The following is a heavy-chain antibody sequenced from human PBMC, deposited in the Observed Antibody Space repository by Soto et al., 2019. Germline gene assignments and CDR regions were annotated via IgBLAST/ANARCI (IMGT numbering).Heavy chain of an antibody. CDR1: GFTVSDHR. D-gene: IGHD3-22*01. Sequence: EVQLVESGGGLVQPGGSLRLSCAASGFTVSDHRMDWVRQAPGKGLEWVARTRDKANSYTTEYAAYVKGRFTISRDDSKNSVYLQMNSLKTEDTAVYYCARGDTSGCVAYWGQGTLVTVSS. CDR3: ARGDTSGCVAY. J-gene: IGHJ4*02. V-gene: IGHV3-72*01. CDR2: TRDKANSYTT.